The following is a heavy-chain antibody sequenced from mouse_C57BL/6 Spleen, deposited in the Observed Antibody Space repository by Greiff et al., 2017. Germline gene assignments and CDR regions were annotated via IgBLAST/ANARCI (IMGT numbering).Heavy chain of an antibody. J-gene: IGHJ3*01. CDR1: GFTFSSYG. Sequence: EVKLMESGGDLVKPGGSLKLSCAASGFTFSSYGMSWVRQTPDKRLEWVATISSGGSYTYYPDSVKGRFTISRDNAKNTLYVHMSSLKSEDTAMYYCARENYYGSSWFGYWGQGTLVTVSA. D-gene: IGHD1-1*01. CDR3: ARENYYGSSWFGY. V-gene: IGHV5-6*01. CDR2: ISSGGSYT.